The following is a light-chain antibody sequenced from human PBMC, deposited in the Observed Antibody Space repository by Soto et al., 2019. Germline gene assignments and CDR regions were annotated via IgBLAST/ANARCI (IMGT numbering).Light chain of an antibody. CDR3: QQYDNLPLT. J-gene: IGKJ4*01. V-gene: IGKV1-33*01. CDR2: DAT. CDR1: QDISNY. Sequence: DILMTQSPSSLSASVGDRVTITCQASQDISNYLNWYQQKPGKAPKLLIYDATNLETGVPSRFSGSGSGTDFTFTISSLQPEEIATYYCQQYDNLPLTFGGGTKVEIK.